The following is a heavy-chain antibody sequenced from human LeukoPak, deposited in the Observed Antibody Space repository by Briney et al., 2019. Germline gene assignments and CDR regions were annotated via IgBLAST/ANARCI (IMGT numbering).Heavy chain of an antibody. CDR3: TRLLNNDNAGDPDTFDI. D-gene: IGHD4-17*01. CDR1: GDSISRHY. CDR2: ISYSGST. J-gene: IGHJ3*02. V-gene: IGHV4-59*08. Sequence: PSETLSLTCSVSGDSISRHYWSWVRQPPGKGLEWIGYISYSGSTSYNPSFQSRVTISMEMSKTHFSLKLTSVTAADTAVYYCTRLLNNDNAGDPDTFDIWGPGTMVTVSS.